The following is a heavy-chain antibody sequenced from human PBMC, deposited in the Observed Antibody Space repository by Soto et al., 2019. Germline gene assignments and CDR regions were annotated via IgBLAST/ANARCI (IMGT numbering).Heavy chain of an antibody. V-gene: IGHV4-31*03. Sequence: PSETLSLTCTVSGGSISSGGYYWSWIRQQPGKGLEWIGYIYHSGSTYYNPSLKSRVTISVDTSKNQFSLKLSSVTAADTAVYYCARAGTTMVRGVISGWFDPRGQGTLVTVSS. J-gene: IGHJ5*02. CDR2: IYHSGST. CDR3: ARAGTTMVRGVISGWFDP. CDR1: GGSISSGGYY. D-gene: IGHD3-10*01.